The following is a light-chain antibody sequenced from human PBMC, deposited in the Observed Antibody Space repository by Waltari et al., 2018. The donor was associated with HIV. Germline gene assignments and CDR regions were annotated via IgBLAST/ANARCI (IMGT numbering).Light chain of an antibody. CDR2: AAS. CDR3: QQYNKWRT. Sequence: EIVLTQSPATLSVSPGERATLSCRASQSVSSSLAWYQKKPGQAPRLLIFAASTRATGIPARFSGSGSGTEFTLTISSLQSEDFAVYYCQQYNKWRTFGQGTKVEIK. CDR1: QSVSSS. V-gene: IGKV3-15*01. J-gene: IGKJ1*01.